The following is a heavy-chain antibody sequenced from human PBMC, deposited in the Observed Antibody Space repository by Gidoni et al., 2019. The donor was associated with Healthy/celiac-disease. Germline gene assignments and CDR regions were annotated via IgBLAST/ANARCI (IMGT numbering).Heavy chain of an antibody. CDR2: INHSGST. CDR3: ARGGYSYGLDY. J-gene: IGHJ4*02. Sequence: QVQLQQWGAGLWKPSETLSLTCAGYGGSFSGYYWSWLRQPPGKGLEWIGEINHSGSTNYNPSLKSLVTISVDTSKNQFSLKLSSVTAADTAVYYCARGGYSYGLDYWGQGTLVTVSS. D-gene: IGHD5-18*01. CDR1: GGSFSGYY. V-gene: IGHV4-34*01.